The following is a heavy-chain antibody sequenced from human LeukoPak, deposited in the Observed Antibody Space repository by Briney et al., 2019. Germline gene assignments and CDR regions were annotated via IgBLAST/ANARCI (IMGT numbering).Heavy chain of an antibody. D-gene: IGHD2-21*01. J-gene: IGHJ6*02. Sequence: ASVKVSCKASGYTFTSYHMHWVRQAPGQGLEWMGIINPSGGSTSYAQKFQGRVTMTRDTSTSTVYMELSSLRSEDTAVYYCARDYAGGLFSRYGMDVWGQGTTVTVSS. V-gene: IGHV1-46*01. CDR1: GYTFTSYH. CDR3: ARDYAGGLFSRYGMDV. CDR2: INPSGGST.